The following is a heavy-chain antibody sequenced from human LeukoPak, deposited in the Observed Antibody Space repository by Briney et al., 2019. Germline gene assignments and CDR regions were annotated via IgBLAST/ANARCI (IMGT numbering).Heavy chain of an antibody. Sequence: ASVKVSCKASGYTFTSYYMHWVRQAPGQGLEWMGIINPSGGSTSYAQKFQGRVTMTRDTSTSTVYMELSSLRSEDTAVYYCATDRVTTLMGYWGQGTLVTVSS. CDR1: GYTFTSYY. CDR3: ATDRVTTLMGY. V-gene: IGHV1-46*01. J-gene: IGHJ4*02. CDR2: INPSGGST. D-gene: IGHD4-17*01.